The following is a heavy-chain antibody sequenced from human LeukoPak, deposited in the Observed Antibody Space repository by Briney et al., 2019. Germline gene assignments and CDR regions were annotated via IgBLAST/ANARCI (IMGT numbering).Heavy chain of an antibody. CDR3: AKDGGYSGSGAAQEPGHGYYFDY. CDR1: GFTFSSYW. V-gene: IGHV3-7*01. Sequence: PGGSLRLSCAASGFTFSSYWMSWVRQAPGKGLEWVANIKQDGSEKHYVDSVKDRFTISKDNTKNSLYLQMNSLRVEDTAVYYCAKDGGYSGSGAAQEPGHGYYFDYWGQGTLVTVSS. J-gene: IGHJ4*02. D-gene: IGHD1-26*01. CDR2: IKQDGSEK.